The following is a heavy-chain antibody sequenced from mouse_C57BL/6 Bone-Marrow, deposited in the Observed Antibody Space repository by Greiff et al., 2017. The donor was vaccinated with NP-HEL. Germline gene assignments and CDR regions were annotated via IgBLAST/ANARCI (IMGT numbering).Heavy chain of an antibody. Sequence: QVQLQQSGAELVRPGASVTLSCKASGYTFTDYEMHWVQQTPVHGLEWIGAIDPETGGTAYNQKFKGKAILTADKSSSTAYMELRSLTSEDSAVYYCTRCSYLYAMDYWGQGTSVTVSS. J-gene: IGHJ4*01. CDR3: TRCSYLYAMDY. CDR2: IDPETGGT. V-gene: IGHV1-15*01. CDR1: GYTFTDYE. D-gene: IGHD5-5*01.